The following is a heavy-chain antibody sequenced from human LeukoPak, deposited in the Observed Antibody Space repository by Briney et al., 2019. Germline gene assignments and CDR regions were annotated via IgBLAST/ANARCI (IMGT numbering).Heavy chain of an antibody. CDR3: AREYYDILTGYSDGFDI. CDR2: IYTSGST. CDR1: RGSISTFY. D-gene: IGHD3-9*01. V-gene: IGHV4-4*07. Sequence: SETLSLTCTVSRGSISTFYWSWIRQPAGKGLEWIGRIYTSGSTNYNPSLKSRVTISVDTSKNQFSLKMSSVTAADTAVYYCAREYYDILTGYSDGFDIWGQGTMVTVSS. J-gene: IGHJ3*02.